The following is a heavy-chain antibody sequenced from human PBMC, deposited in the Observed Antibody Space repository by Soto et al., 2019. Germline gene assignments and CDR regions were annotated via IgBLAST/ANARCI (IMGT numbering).Heavy chain of an antibody. D-gene: IGHD3-10*01. J-gene: IGHJ4*02. V-gene: IGHV3-30*03. CDR3: VGGLYYFVY. Sequence: QVQLVESGGGVVQPGRSLRLSCAASGFPFTTYGMHWVREGPGKGLEWVAVISYDGSNKYYADSVKGRFTISRDNSKNTLYLQMNSLRPEDTALYYCVGGLYYFVYRGQGTLVTVSS. CDR2: ISYDGSNK. CDR1: GFPFTTYG.